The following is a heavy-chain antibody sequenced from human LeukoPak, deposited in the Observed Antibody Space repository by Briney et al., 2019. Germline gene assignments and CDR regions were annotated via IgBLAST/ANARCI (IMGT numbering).Heavy chain of an antibody. CDR2: IYYSGST. D-gene: IGHD1-26*01. CDR1: GVSFSGYY. CDR3: AREVGRPLYYYYSGMDV. J-gene: IGHJ6*02. Sequence: PSETLSLTCAVYGVSFSGYYWSWVRQPPGKGLEWVGYIYYSGSTNYNPSLKSRVTISVDTSKNKFSLKLSSVTAADTAVYYCAREVGRPLYYYYSGMDVWGQGTTVTVSS. V-gene: IGHV4-59*01.